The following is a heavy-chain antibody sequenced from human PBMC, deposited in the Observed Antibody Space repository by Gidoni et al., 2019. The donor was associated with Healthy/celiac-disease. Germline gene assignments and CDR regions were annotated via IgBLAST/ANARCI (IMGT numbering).Heavy chain of an antibody. J-gene: IGHJ6*02. Sequence: QVQLVESGGGVVQPGRSLRLSCAASGFTFISSGMHWVRQAPGKGLEWVAVIWYDGSNKYYADSVKGRFTISRDNSKNTLYLQMNSLRAEDTAVYYCARVLTLSSYDSSGYEYYGMDVWGQGTTVTVSS. CDR3: ARVLTLSSYDSSGYEYYGMDV. V-gene: IGHV3-33*01. CDR1: GFTFISSG. D-gene: IGHD3-22*01. CDR2: IWYDGSNK.